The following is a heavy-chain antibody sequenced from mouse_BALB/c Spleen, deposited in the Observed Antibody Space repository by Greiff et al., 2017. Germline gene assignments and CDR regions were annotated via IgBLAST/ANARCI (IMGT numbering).Heavy chain of an antibody. CDR3: ASDYGAFAY. J-gene: IGHJ3*01. CDR2: IYPGDGDT. D-gene: IGHD1-2*01. Sequence: VKLHQSGAELVRPGASVKLSCKASGYTFTSYWMQWVKQRPGQGLEWIGAIYPGDGDTRYTQKFKGKATLTADKSSSTDYMQLSSLASEDSAVYYWASDYGAFAYWGQGTLVTVSA. V-gene: IGHV1-87*01. CDR1: GYTFTSYW.